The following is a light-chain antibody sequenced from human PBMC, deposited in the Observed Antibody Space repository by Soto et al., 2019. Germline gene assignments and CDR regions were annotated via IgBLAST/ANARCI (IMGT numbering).Light chain of an antibody. V-gene: IGKV3-20*01. CDR3: QKYGSSPYT. J-gene: IGKJ2*01. CDR2: GAS. Sequence: EILMTQSPAAQCLSPGERATLSCRASQSVSNNLAWYQQKPGQAPRLLIYGASIRATGIPDRFSGSGSGTDFTLTISRLEPEDFAIYYCQKYGSSPYTFGQGTKVDIK. CDR1: QSVSNN.